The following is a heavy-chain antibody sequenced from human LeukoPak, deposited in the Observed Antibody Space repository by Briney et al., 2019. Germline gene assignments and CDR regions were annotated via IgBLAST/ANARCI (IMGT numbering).Heavy chain of an antibody. V-gene: IGHV1-2*02. D-gene: IGHD2-2*01. CDR1: GYTFTGYY. CDR2: INPNSGGT. CDR3: ARVGGYCSSTSCPNWFDP. Sequence: GASVKVSCKASGYTFTGYYMHWVRQAPGQGLEWMGWINPNSGGTNYAQKFQGRVTMTRDTSISTAYMELSRLRSDDTAVYYCARVGGYCSSTSCPNWFDPWGQRTLVTVSS. J-gene: IGHJ5*02.